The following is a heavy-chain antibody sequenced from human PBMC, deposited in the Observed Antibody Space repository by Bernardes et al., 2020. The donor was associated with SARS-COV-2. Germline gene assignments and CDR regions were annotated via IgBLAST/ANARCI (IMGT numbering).Heavy chain of an antibody. J-gene: IGHJ4*02. CDR3: ARHWPARSDGSGEGYDY. Sequence: SETLSLTCTVSGGSIRSSSYYWGWIRQPPGKGLEWIGSIHYSGNTYYNPSLKSRVTISVDTSKNQFSLKLSSVTAADTAVYYCARHWPARSDGSGEGYDYWGQGTLVTVSS. D-gene: IGHD3-10*01. CDR1: GGSIRSSSYY. CDR2: IHYSGNT. V-gene: IGHV4-39*01.